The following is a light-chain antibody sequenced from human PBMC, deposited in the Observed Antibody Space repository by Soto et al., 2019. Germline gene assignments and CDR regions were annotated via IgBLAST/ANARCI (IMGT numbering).Light chain of an antibody. Sequence: QSALTQPASVSGSPGQSITISCTGTSSDVGGYNYVSWYQQHPGKVPKLMIYDVSNRPSGVSNRFSGSKSGNTASLTISELQAEDEADYYCSSYTSSSVIFGGGTKLTVL. J-gene: IGLJ2*01. V-gene: IGLV2-14*01. CDR3: SSYTSSSVI. CDR2: DVS. CDR1: SSDVGGYNY.